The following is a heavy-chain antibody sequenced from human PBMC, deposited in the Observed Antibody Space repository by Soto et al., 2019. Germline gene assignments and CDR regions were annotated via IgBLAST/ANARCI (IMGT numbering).Heavy chain of an antibody. J-gene: IGHJ4*02. D-gene: IGHD6-19*01. CDR3: AKGGSGAVAGRTDY. Sequence: EVQLVESGGGLVQPGRSLRLSCAASGLTFDDNAMPWVRQVPGKGLGWVSGISWNSGEVGYADSVRGRFTISIDSAKNSLYLQMNSLRTEDTALYYCAKGGSGAVAGRTDYWGQGALVTVSS. CDR2: ISWNSGEV. CDR1: GLTFDDNA. V-gene: IGHV3-9*01.